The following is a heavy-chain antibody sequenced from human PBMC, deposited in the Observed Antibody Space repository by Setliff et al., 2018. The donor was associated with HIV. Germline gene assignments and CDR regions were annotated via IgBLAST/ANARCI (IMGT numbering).Heavy chain of an antibody. J-gene: IGHJ1*01. CDR2: IKDKTNGGTV. CDR3: TTDSAASSLD. D-gene: IGHD2-15*01. V-gene: IGHV3-15*01. Sequence: PSETLSLTCTVSGGSISSHYWSWIRQPPGKGLEWVGRIKDKTNGGTVDYAAPVKGRFTISRDDSENTLFLQMNSLKIEDTAVYYCTTDSAASSLDWGQGTLVTVSS. CDR1: GGSISSHY.